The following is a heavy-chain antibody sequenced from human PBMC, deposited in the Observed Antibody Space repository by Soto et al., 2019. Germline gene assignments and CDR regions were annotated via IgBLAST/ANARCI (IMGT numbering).Heavy chain of an antibody. CDR3: ARDVRSSWYGWFDP. V-gene: IGHV4-59*01. J-gene: IGHJ5*02. D-gene: IGHD6-13*01. Sequence: SETLSLTCTVSGGSISSYYWSWIRQPPGKGLEWIGYIYYSGSTNYNPSLKSRVTISVDTSKNQFSLKLSSVTAADTAVYYCARDVRSSWYGWFDPWGQGTLVTVSS. CDR2: IYYSGST. CDR1: GGSISSYY.